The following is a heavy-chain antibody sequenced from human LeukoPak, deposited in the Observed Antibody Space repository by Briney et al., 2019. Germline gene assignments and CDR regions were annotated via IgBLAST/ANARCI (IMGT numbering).Heavy chain of an antibody. CDR1: GGSISSYY. CDR2: IYYSGST. CDR3: ARLHDSSGYRELRNYYMNV. V-gene: IGHV4-59*08. J-gene: IGHJ6*03. D-gene: IGHD3-22*01. Sequence: SETLSLTCTVSGGSISSYYWSWIRQPPGKGREWIGYIYYSGSTNYNPSLKSRVTISVDTSKNQFSLKLSSVTAADTAVYYCARLHDSSGYRELRNYYMNVWGKGTTVTVSS.